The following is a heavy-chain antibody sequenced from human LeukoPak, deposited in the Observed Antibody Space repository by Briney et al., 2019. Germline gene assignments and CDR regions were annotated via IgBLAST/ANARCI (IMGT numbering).Heavy chain of an antibody. CDR1: GYTFTSYG. Sequence: GASVKVSCKASGYTFTSYGCRWVRQAPGQGLEWVGWISAYNGNTNYAQKLQGRVTMTTDTSTSTAYMEMRSLRSDDTGVNFCARGGAVVRGVTYDAFYIWGQGTMVTVSS. CDR2: ISAYNGNT. V-gene: IGHV1-18*01. D-gene: IGHD3-10*01. CDR3: ARGGAVVRGVTYDAFYI. J-gene: IGHJ3*02.